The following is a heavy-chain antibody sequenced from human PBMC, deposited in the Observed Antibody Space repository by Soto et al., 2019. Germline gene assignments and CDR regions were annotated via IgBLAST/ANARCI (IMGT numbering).Heavy chain of an antibody. Sequence: QVQLVQSGAEVKKPGASVKVSCKASGYTFTYYYMQWVRQAPGQGLEWMGWINPNGGVTDYAQRFQGRVTMTRDTSISTAYMELSRLTSDDTAVYYCAKTRIASGFSAFDIWGQGTMVAVSS. D-gene: IGHD6-13*01. CDR2: INPNGGVT. J-gene: IGHJ3*02. V-gene: IGHV1-2*02. CDR1: GYTFTYYY. CDR3: AKTRIASGFSAFDI.